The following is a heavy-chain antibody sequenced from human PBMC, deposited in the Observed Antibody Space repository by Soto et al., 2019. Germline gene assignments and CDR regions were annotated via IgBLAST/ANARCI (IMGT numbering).Heavy chain of an antibody. V-gene: IGHV3-15*01. CDR3: ATDAYGGDCGNWFDP. CDR1: GFTFSNAW. D-gene: IGHD2-21*02. Sequence: EVQLVESGGGLVKPGGSLRLSCAASGFTFSNAWMSWVRQAPGKGLAWVGRIKRKTDGGTTDYAAHVKGRFTISRDDSKNTLYLQMNSLKTEDTAVYYCATDAYGGDCGNWFDPWCQGTLVTVSS. CDR2: IKRKTDGGTT. J-gene: IGHJ5*02.